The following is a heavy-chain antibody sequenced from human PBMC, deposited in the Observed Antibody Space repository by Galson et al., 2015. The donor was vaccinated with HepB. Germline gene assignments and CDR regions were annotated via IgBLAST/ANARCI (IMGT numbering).Heavy chain of an antibody. J-gene: IGHJ4*02. V-gene: IGHV3-33*01. D-gene: IGHD4-17*01. CDR2: IWHDGSNQ. CDR1: GFTFSNYG. Sequence: SLRLSCAASGFTFSNYGMHWVRQAPGKGLEWVGVIWHDGSNQHYVDSLKGRFTISRDNSKNTLYLHINSLRAEDTAVYYCARVRTVATLDYWGQGALVTVSS. CDR3: ARVRTVATLDY.